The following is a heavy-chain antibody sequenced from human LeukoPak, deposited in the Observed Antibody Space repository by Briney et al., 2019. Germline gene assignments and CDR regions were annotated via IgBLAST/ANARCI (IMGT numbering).Heavy chain of an antibody. CDR1: GFTFSSYE. CDR2: ISSSGSTI. J-gene: IGHJ4*02. Sequence: GGSLRLSCAASGFTFSSYEMNWVRQAPGKGVEWVSYISSSGSTIYYADSVKGGFTISRDNSKNTLYLQMNSLRAEDTAVYYCAKDLVYSSGWYPYYFDYWGQGTLVTVSS. CDR3: AKDLVYSSGWYPYYFDY. D-gene: IGHD6-19*01. V-gene: IGHV3-48*03.